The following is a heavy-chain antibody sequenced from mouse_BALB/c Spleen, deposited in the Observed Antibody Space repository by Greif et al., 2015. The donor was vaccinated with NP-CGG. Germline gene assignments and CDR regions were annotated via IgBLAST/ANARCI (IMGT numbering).Heavy chain of an antibody. D-gene: IGHD2-14*01. Sequence: EVQLVESGGGLVQPGGSRKLSCAASGFTFSSFGMHWVRQAPEKGLEWVAYISSGSSTIYYADTVKGRFTISRDNPKNTLFLQMTSLRSEDTATYYCARGAGYPYAMDYWCQGTSVTVSS. J-gene: IGHJ4*01. CDR1: GFTFSSFG. CDR2: ISSGSSTI. CDR3: ARGAGYPYAMDY. V-gene: IGHV5-17*02.